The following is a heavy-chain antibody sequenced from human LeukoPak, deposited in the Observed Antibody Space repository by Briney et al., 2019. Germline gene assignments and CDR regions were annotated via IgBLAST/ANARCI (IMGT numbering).Heavy chain of an antibody. Sequence: GGSLRLSCAASGFTFSSYWMSWVRQAPGKGLEWVANIKQDGSEKYYVDSVKGRFTISRDNAKNSLYLQMNSLRAEDTAVYYCASGYCSSTSPYWGQGTLVAVSS. D-gene: IGHD2-2*03. CDR3: ASGYCSSTSPY. CDR1: GFTFSSYW. J-gene: IGHJ4*02. CDR2: IKQDGSEK. V-gene: IGHV3-7*01.